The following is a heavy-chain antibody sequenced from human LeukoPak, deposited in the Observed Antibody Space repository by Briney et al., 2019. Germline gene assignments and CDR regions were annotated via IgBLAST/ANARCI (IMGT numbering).Heavy chain of an antibody. CDR1: GYSFTSYW. J-gene: IGHJ4*02. V-gene: IGHV5-51*01. D-gene: IGHD6-6*01. Sequence: HGESLQISCKGSGYSFTSYWIGWVRQMPGKGLEGMGIIYPGDSDTRYSPSFQGQVTISADKSISTAYLQWSSLKASDTAMYYCARQVGRSSSSRGDYWGQGTLLTVSS. CDR3: ARQVGRSSSSRGDY. CDR2: IYPGDSDT.